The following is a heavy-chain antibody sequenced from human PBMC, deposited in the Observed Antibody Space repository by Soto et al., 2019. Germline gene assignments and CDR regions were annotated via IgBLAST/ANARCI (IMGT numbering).Heavy chain of an antibody. CDR1: GYTFTSYG. CDR2: ISAYNGNT. CDR3: GRVGPYDFWSGYYNPMDY. J-gene: IGHJ4*02. Sequence: EASVKVSCKASGYTFTSYGFSWVRQAPGQGLEWMGWISAYNGNTNYAQNLQGRVTVTTDTSTSTAYMELRSLTSDDTAVYYCGRVGPYDFWSGYYNPMDYWGQGTLVTVSS. V-gene: IGHV1-18*01. D-gene: IGHD3-3*01.